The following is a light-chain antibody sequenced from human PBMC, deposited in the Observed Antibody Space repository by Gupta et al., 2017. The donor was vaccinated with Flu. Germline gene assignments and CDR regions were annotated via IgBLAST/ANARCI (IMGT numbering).Light chain of an antibody. CDR3: AAWDDSLNGLWV. V-gene: IGLV1-44*01. CDR1: SNIGSNV. CDR2: NDN. Sequence: SNIGSNVVSWYQHLPGRAPKLLIYNDNQRPSGVPDRFSGSKSGTSASLAISGLQSEDEADYYCAAWDDSLNGLWVFGGGTQLTVL. J-gene: IGLJ3*02.